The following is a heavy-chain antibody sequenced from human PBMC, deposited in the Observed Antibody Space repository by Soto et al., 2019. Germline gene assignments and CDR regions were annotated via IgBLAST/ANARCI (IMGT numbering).Heavy chain of an antibody. J-gene: IGHJ6*02. CDR3: ATERGYCSSTTCTFYGMDV. Sequence: LRLSCAASGFTFSTYWMSWVRQAPRKGLEWVANIKEDGSETYYVDSVKGRFTISRDNAKNSLYLRMNSLRDEDTAVYYCATERGYCSSTTCTFYGMDVWGQGTTVTVSS. CDR2: IKEDGSET. V-gene: IGHV3-7*03. D-gene: IGHD2-2*01. CDR1: GFTFSTYW.